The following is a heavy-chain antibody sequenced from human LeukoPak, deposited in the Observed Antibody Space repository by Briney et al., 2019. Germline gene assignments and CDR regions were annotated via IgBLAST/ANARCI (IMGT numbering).Heavy chain of an antibody. Sequence: GGSLRLSCAASGFTFSNAWMSWVRQAPGKGLEWVGRIKSKTDGGTTDYAAPVKGRFTISRDDSKNTLYLQMNSLKTEDTAVYYCTTDPTNVLLWFGPRFDPWGQGTLVTVSS. CDR1: GFTFSNAW. D-gene: IGHD3-10*01. CDR3: TTDPTNVLLWFGPRFDP. J-gene: IGHJ5*02. V-gene: IGHV3-15*01. CDR2: IKSKTDGGTT.